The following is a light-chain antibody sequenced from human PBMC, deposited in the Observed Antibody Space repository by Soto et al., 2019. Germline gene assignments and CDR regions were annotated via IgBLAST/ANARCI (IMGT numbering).Light chain of an antibody. Sequence: DIQMTQSPSTLSASVGDRVTITSRASQSISSWLAWYQQKPGKAPKLLIYDASSLESGVPSRFSGSGSGTEFTLTISSLQPDDFATYYCQQYNSYPYTFGQGTKLVIK. CDR1: QSISSW. CDR3: QQYNSYPYT. CDR2: DAS. J-gene: IGKJ2*01. V-gene: IGKV1-5*01.